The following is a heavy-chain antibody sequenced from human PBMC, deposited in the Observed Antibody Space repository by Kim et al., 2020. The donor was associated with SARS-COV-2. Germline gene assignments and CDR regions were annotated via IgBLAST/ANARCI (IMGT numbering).Heavy chain of an antibody. CDR2: INWNSNIT. CDR3: AREGIRSIVDLDY. CDR1: GFTIDYDA. D-gene: IGHD1-26*01. V-gene: IGHV3-20*01. J-gene: IGHJ4*02. Sequence: CAASGFTIDYDAMGWVRQAPWKGLEWVSGINWNSNITTYTDSVKGRFIISRDNAKSSLYLQMHSLRAENTALYHCAREGIRSIVDLDYWVQG.